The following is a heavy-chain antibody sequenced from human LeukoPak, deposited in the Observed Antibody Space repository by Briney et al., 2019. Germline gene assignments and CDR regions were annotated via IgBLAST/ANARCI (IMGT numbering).Heavy chain of an antibody. V-gene: IGHV3-23*01. CDR3: AKDSTVRGVIDY. J-gene: IGHJ4*02. CDR1: GFTFSSYA. CDR2: ISGSGGST. Sequence: GGSLRLSCSASGFTFSSYAMSWVRQAPGKGLEWVSAISGSGGSTYYADSVKGRFTISRDNSKNTLYLQMNSLRAEDTAVYYCAKDSTVRGVIDYWGQGTLVTVSS. D-gene: IGHD3-10*01.